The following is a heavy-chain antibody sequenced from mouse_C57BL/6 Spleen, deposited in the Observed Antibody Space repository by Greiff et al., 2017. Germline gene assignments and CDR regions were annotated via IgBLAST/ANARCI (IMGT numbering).Heavy chain of an antibody. J-gene: IGHJ4*01. V-gene: IGHV14-1*01. Sequence: VQLQQSGAELVRPGASVKLSCTASGFNIKDYYMHWVKQRPEQGLEWIGRIDPEDGDTEYAPKFQGKATMTADTSSNTAYLQLSSLTSEDTAVYYSLITTPHDYAMDYWGQGTSVTVSS. CDR3: LITTPHDYAMDY. CDR2: IDPEDGDT. CDR1: GFNIKDYY. D-gene: IGHD1-1*01.